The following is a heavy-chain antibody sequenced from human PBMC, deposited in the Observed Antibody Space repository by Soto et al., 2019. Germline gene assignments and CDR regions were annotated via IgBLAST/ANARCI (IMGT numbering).Heavy chain of an antibody. Sequence: QVQLQESGPGLVKPSETLSLTCTVSGCAIRGYYWSWLRQPPGKGLEWIGHMYYSGSTNYNPSLKMRAPISVDTSTNQFSLKLISVTAADTAVYYCARVGGVAVRVCDYWGQGTLVTVSS. V-gene: IGHV4-59*01. CDR2: MYYSGST. D-gene: IGHD3-16*01. CDR1: GCAIRGYY. CDR3: ARVGGVAVRVCDY. J-gene: IGHJ4*02.